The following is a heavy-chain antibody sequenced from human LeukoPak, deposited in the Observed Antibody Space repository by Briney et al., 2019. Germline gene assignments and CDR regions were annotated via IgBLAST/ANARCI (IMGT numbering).Heavy chain of an antibody. CDR1: GFTFSSYA. J-gene: IGHJ4*02. Sequence: GGSLRLSCAASGFTFSSYAMSWVRQAPGKGLEWVSAISGSGGSTYYADSVKGRFTISRDNSKNTLYLQMNSLRAEDTAVYYCARESPYSSNRLYYFDYWGQGTLVTVSS. V-gene: IGHV3-23*01. CDR2: ISGSGGST. D-gene: IGHD2-21*01. CDR3: ARESPYSSNRLYYFDY.